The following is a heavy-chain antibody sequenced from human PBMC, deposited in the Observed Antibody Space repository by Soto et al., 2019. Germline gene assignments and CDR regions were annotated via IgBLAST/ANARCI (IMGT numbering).Heavy chain of an antibody. CDR3: ARDPRNKGLDP. J-gene: IGHJ5*02. CDR1: GFTFSNAW. CDR2: LCVDGDR. V-gene: IGHV3-66*01. Sequence: PGGSLRLSCAASGFTFSNAWMSWVRQAPGKGLEWLAVLCVDGDRYYADSVKGRFTISRDDSKNTLYLQMSSLKDEDTAVYYCARDPRNKGLDPWGQGTLVTVSS.